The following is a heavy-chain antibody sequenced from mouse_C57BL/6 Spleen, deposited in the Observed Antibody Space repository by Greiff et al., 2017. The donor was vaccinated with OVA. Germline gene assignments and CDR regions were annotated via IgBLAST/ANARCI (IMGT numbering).Heavy chain of an antibody. CDR2: INPNNGGT. CDR3: ARSYYYGDY. V-gene: IGHV1-26*01. CDR1: GYTFTDYY. Sequence: EVQLQQSGPELVKPGASVKISCKASGYTFTDYYMNWVKQSHGKSLEWIGDINPNNGGTSYNQKFKGKATLTVDKSSSTAYMELRSLTSEDSAVYYCARSYYYGDYWGQGTTLTVSS. J-gene: IGHJ2*01. D-gene: IGHD1-1*01.